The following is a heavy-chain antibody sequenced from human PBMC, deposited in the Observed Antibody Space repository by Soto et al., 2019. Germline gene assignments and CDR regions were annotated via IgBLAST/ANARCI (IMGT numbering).Heavy chain of an antibody. CDR3: AKDRRYSYGYSYYYGMDV. CDR2: ISYDGSNK. CDR1: GFTFSSYG. Sequence: GGSLRLSCAASGFTFSSYGMHWVRQAPGKGLEWVAVISYDGSNKYYADSVKGRFTISRDNSKNTLYLQMNSLRAEDTAVYDCAKDRRYSYGYSYYYGMDVWGQGTTVTVSS. J-gene: IGHJ6*02. V-gene: IGHV3-30*18. D-gene: IGHD5-18*01.